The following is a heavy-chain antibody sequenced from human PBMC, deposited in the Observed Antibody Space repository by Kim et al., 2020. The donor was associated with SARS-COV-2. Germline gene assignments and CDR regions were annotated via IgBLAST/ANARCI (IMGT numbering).Heavy chain of an antibody. D-gene: IGHD3-10*01. CDR2: FTGDGLT. CDR3: GDYHGAGSHFSY. CDR1: GFTFSNYG. V-gene: IGHV3-23*01. J-gene: IGHJ4*02. Sequence: GGSLRLSCAASGFTFSNYGMTWVRQTPGKGLEWVSSFTGDGLTHYAESVKGRFPISRKNSKNMLYLQMNSMRAEVKAVYYRGDYHGAGSHFSYWGQGTLGTVSS.